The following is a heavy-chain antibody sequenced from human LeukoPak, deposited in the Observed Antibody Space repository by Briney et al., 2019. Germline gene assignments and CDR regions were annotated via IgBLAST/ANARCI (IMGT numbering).Heavy chain of an antibody. Sequence: GGSLRLSCAASGFTFSSYSMNWVRQAPGKGLEWVSYISSSSTIYYADSVKGRFTISRDNAKNSLYLQMNSLRAEDTAVYYCARDHSGYDRYYYYYYMDVWGKGTTVTVSS. CDR3: ARDHSGYDRYYYYYYMDV. CDR2: ISSSSTI. D-gene: IGHD5-12*01. V-gene: IGHV3-48*04. J-gene: IGHJ6*03. CDR1: GFTFSSYS.